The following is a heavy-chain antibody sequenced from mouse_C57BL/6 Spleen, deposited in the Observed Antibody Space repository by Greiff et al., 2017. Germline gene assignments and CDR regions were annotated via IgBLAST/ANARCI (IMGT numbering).Heavy chain of an antibody. CDR2: IRLKSDNYAT. Sequence: EVQLQQSGGGLVQPGGSMKLSCVASGFTFSNYWMNWVRQSPEKGLEWVAQIRLKSDNYATHYAESVKGRFTISRDDSKSSVYLQMNNLRAEDTGIYYCATYSYYAMDYWGQGTSVTVSS. V-gene: IGHV6-3*01. CDR1: GFTFSNYW. J-gene: IGHJ4*01. CDR3: ATYSYYAMDY. D-gene: IGHD2-12*01.